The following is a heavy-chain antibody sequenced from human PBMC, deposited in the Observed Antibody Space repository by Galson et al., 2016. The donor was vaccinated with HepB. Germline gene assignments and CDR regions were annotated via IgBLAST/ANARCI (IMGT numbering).Heavy chain of an antibody. J-gene: IGHJ4*02. D-gene: IGHD6-19*01. V-gene: IGHV1-3*01. CDR1: GYTFTKYA. CDR2: VDVGNGNT. CDR3: ARDRPAVAADF. Sequence: SVKVSCKASGYTFTKYAIHWVRQAPGQGLEWMGMVDVGNGNTKYPQKFQGRVTITRDTSATTVYMELSSLTSQDTAVYYCARDRPAVAADFWGQGTLVTVSS.